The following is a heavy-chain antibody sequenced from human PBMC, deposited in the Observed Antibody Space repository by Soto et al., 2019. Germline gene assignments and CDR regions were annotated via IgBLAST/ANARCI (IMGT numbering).Heavy chain of an antibody. J-gene: IGHJ4*02. D-gene: IGHD3-22*01. V-gene: IGHV3-21*01. CDR1: GFTFSSYS. CDR2: ISSSSSYI. CDR3: ARDSSERNYYDSSGPDY. Sequence: EVQLVESGGGLVKPGGSLRLSCAASGFTFSSYSMNWVRQAPGKGLEWVSSISSSSSYIYYADSVKGRFTISRDNAKNSLLLQNNSLRAEDTAVYYCARDSSERNYYDSSGPDYWGQGTLVTVSS.